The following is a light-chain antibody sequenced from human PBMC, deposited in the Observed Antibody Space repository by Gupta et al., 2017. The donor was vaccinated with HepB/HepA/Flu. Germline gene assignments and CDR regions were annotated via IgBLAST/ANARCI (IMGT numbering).Light chain of an antibody. CDR3: GKWDSSLSAGGVV. Sequence: QSVLTQPPSVSAAPGQKVTISCSGSSSNIGNNYVSWYQQLPGTAPKLLIYDNNKRPSGIPARASVSTSGTSATLGITGLQTGDEAEYYCGKWDSSLSAGGVVFGGGTKLTVL. CDR2: DNN. CDR1: SSNIGNNY. V-gene: IGLV1-51*01. J-gene: IGLJ2*01.